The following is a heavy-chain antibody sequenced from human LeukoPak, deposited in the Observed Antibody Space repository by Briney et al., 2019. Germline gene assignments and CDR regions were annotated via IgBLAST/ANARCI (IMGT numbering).Heavy chain of an antibody. CDR2: ISAYNGNT. D-gene: IGHD2-2*01. J-gene: IGHJ4*02. V-gene: IGHV1-18*01. CDR1: GYTFTSYG. CDR3: ARDRGLVVVPAADY. Sequence: GASVKVSCKASGYTFTSYGISWVRQAPGQGLERMGWISAYNGNTNYAQKLQGRVTMTTDTSTSTAYMELRSLRSDDTAVYYCARDRGLVVVPAADYWGQGTLVTVSS.